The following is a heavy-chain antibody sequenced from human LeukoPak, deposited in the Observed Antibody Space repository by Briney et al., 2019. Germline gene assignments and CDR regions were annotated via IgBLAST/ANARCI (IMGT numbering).Heavy chain of an antibody. CDR3: GKDISAGGMDV. CDR1: ESTFDHA. Sequence: GGSLRLSCTASESTFDHAMHWVRPTPGKGLEWVSGIGWNSARTGYADSVRGRFTISRDNAKNSLYLQMNSLRAEDTALYYCGKDISAGGMDVWGQGTTVTVSS. J-gene: IGHJ6*02. D-gene: IGHD3-10*01. CDR2: IGWNSART. V-gene: IGHV3-9*01.